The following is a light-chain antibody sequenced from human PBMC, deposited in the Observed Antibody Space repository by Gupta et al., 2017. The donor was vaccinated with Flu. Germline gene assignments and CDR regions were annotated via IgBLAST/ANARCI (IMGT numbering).Light chain of an antibody. V-gene: IGLV2-14*01. J-gene: IGLJ2*01. CDR3: SSYSSSNILV. Sequence: QSALTQPASVSGSPGQSITISCTGTSSDLGGYNYVSWYQHQPGKAPKLMIFEVNHRPSGVSNRFSGSKSGNTASLTISGLQAEDEADYYCSSYSSSNILVFGGGTKVTVL. CDR1: SSDLGGYNY. CDR2: EVN.